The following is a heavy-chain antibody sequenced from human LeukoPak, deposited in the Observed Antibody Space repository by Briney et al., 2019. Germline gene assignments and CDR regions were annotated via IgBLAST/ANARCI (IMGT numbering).Heavy chain of an antibody. D-gene: IGHD7-27*01. Sequence: SETLSLTCTVSGGSISSYYWSWIRQPPGKGLEWIGYVYYSGSTNYNPSLKSRVTISVDTSKNQFSLKLSSVSPADTAVYYSVGATPGAYGFDIWRQATKLTVPS. V-gene: IGHV4-59*01. CDR1: GGSISSYY. CDR3: VGATPGAYGFDI. J-gene: IGHJ3*02. CDR2: VYYSGST.